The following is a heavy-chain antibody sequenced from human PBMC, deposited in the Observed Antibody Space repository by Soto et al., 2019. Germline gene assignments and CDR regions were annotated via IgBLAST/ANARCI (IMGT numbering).Heavy chain of an antibody. V-gene: IGHV1-8*01. CDR2: MNPNSGNT. J-gene: IGHJ6*03. CDR3: ARDSGWYGDYNYYYYYMDV. CDR1: GYTFTSYD. Sequence: QVQLVQSGAEVKKPGASVKVSCKASGYTFTSYDINWVRQATGQGLEWMGWMNPNSGNTGYAQKFQGRVTMTRNTSISTAYMELSSLRFEDTAVYYCARDSGWYGDYNYYYYYMDVWGKGTTVTVSS. D-gene: IGHD4-17*01.